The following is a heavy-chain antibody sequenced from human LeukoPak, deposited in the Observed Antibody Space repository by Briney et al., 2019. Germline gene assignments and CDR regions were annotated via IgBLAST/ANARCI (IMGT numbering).Heavy chain of an antibody. CDR3: ARQQDTAMATYYFDY. Sequence: GGSPRLSCAASGFTFSSYWMHWVRHAPGKGLVWVSRINSDGSSTSYADSVKGRFTISRDNAKNTLYLQMNSLRAEDTAVYYCARQQDTAMATYYFDYWGQGTLVTVSS. J-gene: IGHJ4*02. V-gene: IGHV3-74*01. CDR1: GFTFSSYW. CDR2: INSDGSST. D-gene: IGHD5-18*01.